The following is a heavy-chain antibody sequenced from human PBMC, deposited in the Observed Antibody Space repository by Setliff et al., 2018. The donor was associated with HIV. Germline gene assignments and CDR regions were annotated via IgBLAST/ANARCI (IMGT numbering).Heavy chain of an antibody. V-gene: IGHV4-4*07. CDR2: IYTTGTT. CDR1: GGSITSHY. D-gene: IGHD3-3*01. J-gene: IGHJ4*02. Sequence: LTCTVSGGSITSHYWNWIRQPAGKGLEWIGRIYTTGTTDYNPSLKTRFTISRDSSKNALYLKFYRPRPDDTAVYYCARARTIAYWSDSLAFWGQGTLVTSPQ. CDR3: ARARTIAYWSDSLAF.